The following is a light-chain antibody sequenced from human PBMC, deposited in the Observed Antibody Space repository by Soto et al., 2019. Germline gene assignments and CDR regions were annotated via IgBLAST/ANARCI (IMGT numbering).Light chain of an antibody. CDR2: GAS. CDR3: QQYVSSLT. CDR1: QSFSSRN. V-gene: IGKV3-20*01. Sequence: EIVLTQSPGTLSLSPGERATLSCRARQSFSSRNLAWYQQKPGQAPRLLMYGASSRATGIPDRFSGSGFGTDFTLTISRLEPGDFGVYYCQQYVSSLTFGGGSKVEIK. J-gene: IGKJ4*01.